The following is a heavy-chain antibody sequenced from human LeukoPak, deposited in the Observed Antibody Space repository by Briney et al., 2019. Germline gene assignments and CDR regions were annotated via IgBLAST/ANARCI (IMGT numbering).Heavy chain of an antibody. V-gene: IGHV3-23*01. CDR1: GFTFSSFT. CDR3: ANFPSSGFDY. J-gene: IGHJ4*02. CDR2: ISDYGGRA. D-gene: IGHD6-25*01. Sequence: HPGGSLRLSCAASGFTFSSFTMTWVRQAPGKGLEWVSGISDYGGRAYYADAVKGRFTISRDNSKNTLYLQMNSLRVDDTAIYYCANFPSSGFDYWGQGALVTVSS.